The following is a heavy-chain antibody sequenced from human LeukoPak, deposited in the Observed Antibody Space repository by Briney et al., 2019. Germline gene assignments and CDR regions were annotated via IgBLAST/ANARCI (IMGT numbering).Heavy chain of an antibody. CDR1: GGSFSGYY. V-gene: IGHV4-34*01. CDR2: INHSGST. Sequence: SETLSLTCAVYGGSFSGYYWRWIRQPPGKGLEWIGEINHSGSTNYNPSLKRRDTISVDTSKNQFSLKLSSVTAADTAVYYCARGPQRRPYYYGSGKPPMVGMDVWGQGTTVTVSS. J-gene: IGHJ6*02. D-gene: IGHD3-10*01. CDR3: ARGPQRRPYYYGSGKPPMVGMDV.